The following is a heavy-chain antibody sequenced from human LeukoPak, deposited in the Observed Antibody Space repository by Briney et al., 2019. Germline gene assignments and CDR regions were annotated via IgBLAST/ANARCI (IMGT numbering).Heavy chain of an antibody. CDR1: GYTFTGYY. CDR3: ARDVSLGVWGAFWFDP. J-gene: IGHJ5*02. CDR2: ISPSSGST. V-gene: IGHV1-46*01. D-gene: IGHD3-10*01. Sequence: ASVKVSCKASGYTFTGYYIHWVRQAPGQGLEWMGIISPSSGSTNYAQKFQGRVTMTRDTSTSTVYMELSSLRSEDTAVYYCARDVSLGVWGAFWFDPWGQGTLVTVSS.